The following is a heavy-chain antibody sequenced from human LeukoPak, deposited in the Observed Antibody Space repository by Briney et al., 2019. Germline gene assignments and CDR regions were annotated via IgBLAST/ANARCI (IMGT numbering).Heavy chain of an antibody. CDR3: ARLTTYYYDSSGYYYDYFDY. J-gene: IGHJ4*02. V-gene: IGHV3-53*01. CDR2: IYSGGNT. CDR1: GFTVSSNS. D-gene: IGHD3-22*01. Sequence: GGSLRLSCTVSGFTVSSNSWSWVRQAPGKGLELVSFIYSGGNTHYADSVKGRFTISRDNAKNSLYLQMNSLRAEDTAVYYCARLTTYYYDSSGYYYDYFDYWGQGTLVTVSS.